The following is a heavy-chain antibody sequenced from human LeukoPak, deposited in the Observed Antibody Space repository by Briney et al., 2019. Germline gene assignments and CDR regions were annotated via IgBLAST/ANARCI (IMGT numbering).Heavy chain of an antibody. V-gene: IGHV3-9*01. CDR3: AREGLSSSWDNWYFDL. CDR1: GFTFDDYA. D-gene: IGHD6-13*01. Sequence: GGSLRLSCAVSGFTFDDYAMHWVRQVPGKGLEWVAGISWNSDTRGYVDSVKGRFTISRENAKNSLYLQMNSLRDGDTAVYYCAREGLSSSWDNWYFDLWGRGTLVTVSS. CDR2: ISWNSDTR. J-gene: IGHJ2*01.